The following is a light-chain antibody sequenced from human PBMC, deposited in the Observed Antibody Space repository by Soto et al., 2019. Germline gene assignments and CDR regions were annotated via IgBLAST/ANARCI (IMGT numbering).Light chain of an antibody. Sequence: DIQMTQSPSTLTASVGDRVTITCRASQSISTWLAWYQQKPGKAPKVLIYKASSLESGVPSRFSGSGSGTEFTLTISSLQPDDFATYYCQQYNSYSRTFGQGTKV. V-gene: IGKV1-5*03. CDR1: QSISTW. CDR3: QQYNSYSRT. CDR2: KAS. J-gene: IGKJ1*01.